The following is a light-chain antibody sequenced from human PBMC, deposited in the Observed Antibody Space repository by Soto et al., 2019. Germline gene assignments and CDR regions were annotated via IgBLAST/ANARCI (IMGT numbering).Light chain of an antibody. V-gene: IGKV3D-20*02. J-gene: IGKJ4*01. Sequence: EIVLTQSPGTLSLSKGERATLSCRASQSVSNNYLAWYQQKPGQAPRLLIYGASNRATGIPDRFSGSGSGTDFTLTISRLEPEDFAVYYCQQRSNWPLTFGGGTNVDIK. CDR1: QSVSNNY. CDR2: GAS. CDR3: QQRSNWPLT.